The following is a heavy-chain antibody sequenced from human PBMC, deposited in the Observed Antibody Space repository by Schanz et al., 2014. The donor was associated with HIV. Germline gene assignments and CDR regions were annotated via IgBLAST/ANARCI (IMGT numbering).Heavy chain of an antibody. Sequence: QVQLVESGGGVVQPGRSLRLSCAASGFSFSEYYINWIRQAPGQGLEWVSYMSSSGSTIYYADSVKGRFTISRDNAKNSLYLQMNSLRAEDTAVYYCARVPYSGSYEYYFDYGGQGTLVTVSS. V-gene: IGHV3-11*01. CDR1: GFSFSEYY. J-gene: IGHJ4*02. D-gene: IGHD1-26*01. CDR3: ARVPYSGSYEYYFDY. CDR2: MSSSGSTI.